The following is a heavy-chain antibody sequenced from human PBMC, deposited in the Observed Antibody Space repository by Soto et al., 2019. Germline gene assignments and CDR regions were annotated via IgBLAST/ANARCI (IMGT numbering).Heavy chain of an antibody. Sequence: ASVKVSCKVSGYTLTELSMHWVRQAPGKGLEWMGGFDPEDGETIYAQKFQGRVTMTEDTSTDTAYMELSSLRSEDTAVYYCAPNYYDSSGSGAFDIWGQGTMVTVSS. J-gene: IGHJ3*02. CDR2: FDPEDGET. CDR1: GYTLTELS. CDR3: APNYYDSSGSGAFDI. V-gene: IGHV1-24*01. D-gene: IGHD3-22*01.